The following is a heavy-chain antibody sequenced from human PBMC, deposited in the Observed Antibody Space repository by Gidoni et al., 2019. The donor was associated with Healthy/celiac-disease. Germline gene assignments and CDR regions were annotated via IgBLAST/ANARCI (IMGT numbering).Heavy chain of an antibody. CDR2: IYYSGRT. Sequence: QLQLQESGPGLVKPSETLSLTCTVSGGSISSSRYDWGWIRQPPGKGLEWIGSIYYSGRTYYNPSLKSRVTISVDTSKNQFSLKLSSVTAADTAVYYCARYVRSSHFDYWGQGTLVTVSS. J-gene: IGHJ4*02. CDR1: GGSISSSRYD. V-gene: IGHV4-39*07. CDR3: ARYVRSSHFDY. D-gene: IGHD1-26*01.